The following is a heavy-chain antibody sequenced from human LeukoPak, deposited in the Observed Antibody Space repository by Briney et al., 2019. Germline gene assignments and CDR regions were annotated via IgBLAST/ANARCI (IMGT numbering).Heavy chain of an antibody. D-gene: IGHD4-17*01. CDR2: IYYSGNT. CDR1: GVSISSDKYY. CDR3: ARSGTVTTFYYYYYMDV. J-gene: IGHJ6*03. Sequence: PSQTLSLTCTVSGVSISSDKYYWSWIRQPPGRGLEGIGYIYYSGNTNYNPSLKSRVTISVDTSKNQFSLKLSSVTAADTAVYYCARSGTVTTFYYYYYMDVWGKGTTVTVSS. V-gene: IGHV4-61*01.